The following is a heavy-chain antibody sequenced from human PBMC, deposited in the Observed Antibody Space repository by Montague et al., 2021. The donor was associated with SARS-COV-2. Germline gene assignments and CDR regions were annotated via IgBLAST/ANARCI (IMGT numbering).Heavy chain of an antibody. Sequence: SETLSLTCTVSGASVRTYYWSWIRQSAGKKLEWMGRLYTSGSAYYNPSFKSRVTVSLDTSENLFSLNLSSMTAADTAVYYCARDGADYSFAYYHEMDVWGQGIAVTVSS. CDR1: GASVRTYY. J-gene: IGHJ6*02. CDR3: ARDGADYSFAYYHEMDV. D-gene: IGHD5-12*01. V-gene: IGHV4-4*07. CDR2: LYTSGSA.